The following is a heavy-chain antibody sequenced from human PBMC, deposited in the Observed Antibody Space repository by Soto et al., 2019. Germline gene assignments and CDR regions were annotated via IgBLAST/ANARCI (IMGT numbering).Heavy chain of an antibody. CDR1: GGSISSGDYY. Sequence: PSETLSLTCTVSGGSISSGDYYWSWIRQPPGKGLEWIGYIYYSGSTYYNPSLKSRVTISVDTSKNQISLKLSSVTAADTALYYCASLPIDYYDSSEAFDIWGQGTMVTVS. D-gene: IGHD3-22*01. V-gene: IGHV4-30-4*01. CDR2: IYYSGST. J-gene: IGHJ3*02. CDR3: ASLPIDYYDSSEAFDI.